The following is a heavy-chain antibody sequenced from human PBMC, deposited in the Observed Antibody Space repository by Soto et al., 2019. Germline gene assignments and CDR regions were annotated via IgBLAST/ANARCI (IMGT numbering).Heavy chain of an antibody. CDR1: VGSFSGYY. CDR2: INHSGST. V-gene: IGHV4-34*01. D-gene: IGHD1-26*01. Sequence: QVQLQQWGAGLLKPSESLSLACAVYVGSFSGYYWSWIRQPPGKGLEWIGEINHSGSTNYNPSLKSRVTISVDTSKNQFSLKLSSVTAADTAVYYCARSRVGWSDPWGQGTLVTVSS. J-gene: IGHJ5*02. CDR3: ARSRVGWSDP.